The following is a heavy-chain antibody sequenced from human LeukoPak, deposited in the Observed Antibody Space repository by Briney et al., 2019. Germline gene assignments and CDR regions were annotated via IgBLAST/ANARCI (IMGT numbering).Heavy chain of an antibody. J-gene: IGHJ4*02. Sequence: SETLSLTCTVTGFPISSYDWSWIRQPPGKGLEWIGFIYTSAYTNYNPSLKSRVTISVDRSKNQFSLKLSFVTAADTAVYFCARQIRPYDSSNYHGSLRAYYFDFWGQGTQVTVSS. D-gene: IGHD3-22*01. CDR3: ARQIRPYDSSNYHGSLRAYYFDF. CDR2: IYTSAYT. V-gene: IGHV4-4*09. CDR1: GFPISSYD.